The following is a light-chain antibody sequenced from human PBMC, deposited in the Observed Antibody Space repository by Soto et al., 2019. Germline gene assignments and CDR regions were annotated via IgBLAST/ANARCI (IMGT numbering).Light chain of an antibody. CDR3: QQTFSTPPWT. Sequence: DIQMTQSPSSLSASVGDTVTITCRASQSISSYLNWYQQKVGKAPSLLIYGASSLQSGVPSRFSGTGSGTDFTLTISGLQREDFATYYCQQTFSTPPWTFGQGTKVEIK. J-gene: IGKJ1*01. V-gene: IGKV1-39*01. CDR2: GAS. CDR1: QSISSY.